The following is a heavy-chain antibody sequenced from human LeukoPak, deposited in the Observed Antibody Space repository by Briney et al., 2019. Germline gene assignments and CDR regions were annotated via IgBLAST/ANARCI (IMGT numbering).Heavy chain of an antibody. Sequence: SETLSLTCTVSGGSISSYYWSWIRQPPGKGLEWIGYIYYSGSTNYNPSLKSRGTISVDTSKNQFSLKLSSVTAADTAVYYCARDRREAPERPNWFDPWGQGTLVTVSS. V-gene: IGHV4-59*13. CDR2: IYYSGST. CDR1: GGSISSYY. J-gene: IGHJ5*02. D-gene: IGHD1-1*01. CDR3: ARDRREAPERPNWFDP.